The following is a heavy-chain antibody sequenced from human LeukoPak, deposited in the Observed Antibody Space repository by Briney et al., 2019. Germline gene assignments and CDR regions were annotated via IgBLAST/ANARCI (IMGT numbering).Heavy chain of an antibody. J-gene: IGHJ3*02. CDR2: ISAYNGNT. CDR1: GYTFTSYG. D-gene: IGHD3-22*01. V-gene: IGHV1-18*01. CDR3: ARELYYYDSSGYSDALDI. Sequence: ASVKVSCKASGYTFTSYGISWVRQAPGQGLEWMGWISAYNGNTNYAQKLQGRVTMTTDTSTSTAYMELRSLRSDDTAVYYCARELYYYDSSGYSDALDIWGQGTMVTVSS.